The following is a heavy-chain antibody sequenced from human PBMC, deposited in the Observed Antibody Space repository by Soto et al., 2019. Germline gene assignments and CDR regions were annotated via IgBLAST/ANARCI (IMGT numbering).Heavy chain of an antibody. CDR2: TNQDGREK. J-gene: IGHJ4*02. Sequence: EVQLVESGGGLVQPGGSLRLSCAGSGFTSSTSWMSWVRQTPGKGLEWVANTNQDGREKNYVDSVKGRFTISRDNAKNSLLLQMNSLRAEDTAVYFCTRASIWGQGTLVTVSS. CDR3: TRASI. CDR1: GFTSSTSW. V-gene: IGHV3-7*01.